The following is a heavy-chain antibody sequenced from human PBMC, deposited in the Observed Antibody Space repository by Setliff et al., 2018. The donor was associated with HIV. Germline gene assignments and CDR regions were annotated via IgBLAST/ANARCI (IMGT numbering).Heavy chain of an antibody. CDR1: GFTFSSYA. Sequence: GGSLRLSCAASGFTFSSYAMTWVRQAPGKGLEWVSAISGSGGSTYYADSVKGRFTISRDNARNSLYLQMNSLRAEDTAIYYCARDEQATVVTDYYYYMDVWGKGTTVTVSS. CDR3: ARDEQATVVTDYYYYMDV. D-gene: IGHD4-17*01. J-gene: IGHJ6*03. V-gene: IGHV3-23*01. CDR2: ISGSGGST.